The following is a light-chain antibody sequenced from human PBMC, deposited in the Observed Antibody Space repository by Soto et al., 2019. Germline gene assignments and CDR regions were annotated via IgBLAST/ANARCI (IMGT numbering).Light chain of an antibody. CDR1: NSNIGTGFD. V-gene: IGLV1-40*01. CDR2: GTS. J-gene: IGLJ1*01. Sequence: QSVLTQPPSVSGAPGQRVTIACTGNNSNIGTGFDVHWYRHFPGAAPKLLLSGTSHRPSGVPDRFSGSKSGTSASLAITGLQADDEADYYCQTSDSGLMGLIFGTGTKVTVL. CDR3: QTSDSGLMGLI.